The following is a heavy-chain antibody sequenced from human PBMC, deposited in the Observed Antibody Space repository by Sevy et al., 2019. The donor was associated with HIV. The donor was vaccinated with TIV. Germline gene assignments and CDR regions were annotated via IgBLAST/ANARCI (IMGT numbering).Heavy chain of an antibody. CDR3: ARDPTSGSSKAAFDI. V-gene: IGHV3-33*01. Sequence: GGCLRLSCAASGFTFSSYGMHWVRQAPGKGLEWVAVIWYDGSNKYYADSVKGRFTISRDNSKNTLYLQMNSLRAEDTAVYYCARDPTSGSSKAAFDIWGQGTMVTVSS. CDR2: IWYDGSNK. D-gene: IGHD1-26*01. CDR1: GFTFSSYG. J-gene: IGHJ3*02.